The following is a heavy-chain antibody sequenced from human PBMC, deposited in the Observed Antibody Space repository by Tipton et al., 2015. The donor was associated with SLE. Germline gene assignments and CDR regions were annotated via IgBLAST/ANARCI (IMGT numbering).Heavy chain of an antibody. V-gene: IGHV4-31*03. Sequence: TLSLTCTVSGGSISSGGYYWSWIRQHPGKGLEWIGYIYSTGSTNYNPSLKSRVSLSVDTSKNQFSLRLSSMTAADAAVYYCATEPLMDFYDTSGYSLRPYGLHVWGQGTTVTVSS. CDR1: GGSISSGGYY. CDR2: IYSTGST. D-gene: IGHD3-22*01. CDR3: ATEPLMDFYDTSGYSLRPYGLHV. J-gene: IGHJ6*02.